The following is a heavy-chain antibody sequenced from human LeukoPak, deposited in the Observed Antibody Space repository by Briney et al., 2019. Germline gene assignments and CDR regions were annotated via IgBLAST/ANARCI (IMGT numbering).Heavy chain of an antibody. J-gene: IGHJ4*02. Sequence: GGSLRLSCAASGFTFSSYEMNWVRQAPGKGLEWASYISGRGSTIYYADSVKGRFTISRDNSKNTLYLQMNSLRAEDTAVYYCAREGSSSWYPVFDYWGQGTLVTVSS. CDR2: ISGRGSTI. CDR3: AREGSSSWYPVFDY. V-gene: IGHV3-48*03. D-gene: IGHD6-13*01. CDR1: GFTFSSYE.